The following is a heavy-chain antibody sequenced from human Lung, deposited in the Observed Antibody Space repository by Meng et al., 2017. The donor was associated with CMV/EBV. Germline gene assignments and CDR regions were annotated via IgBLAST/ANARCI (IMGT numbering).Heavy chain of an antibody. CDR2: IYPGDSDT. D-gene: IGHD3-22*01. J-gene: IGHJ5*02. V-gene: IGHV5-51*01. Sequence: GESLKISCKGSGYSFTSYWIAWVRQMPGKGLEWMGIIYPGDSDTTYSPSFQGQVTISADNSISTTYLQWSSLRASDTAMYYCARQYDTRTWDNWFDPWGQGTXVTVSS. CDR1: GYSFTSYW. CDR3: ARQYDTRTWDNWFDP.